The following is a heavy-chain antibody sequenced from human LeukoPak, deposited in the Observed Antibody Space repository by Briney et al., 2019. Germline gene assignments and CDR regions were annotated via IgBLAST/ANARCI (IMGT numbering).Heavy chain of an antibody. CDR1: GYTFTSYG. D-gene: IGHD3-10*01. J-gene: IGHJ4*02. CDR3: SLMVRGVISAPFDY. V-gene: IGHV1-18*01. CDR2: ISAYNGNT. Sequence: GASMKVSCKASGYTFTSYGISWVRQAPGQGLEWMGWISAYNGNTNYAQKLQGRVTMTTDTSTSTAYMELRSLRSDDTAVYYCSLMVRGVISAPFDYWGQGTLVTVSS.